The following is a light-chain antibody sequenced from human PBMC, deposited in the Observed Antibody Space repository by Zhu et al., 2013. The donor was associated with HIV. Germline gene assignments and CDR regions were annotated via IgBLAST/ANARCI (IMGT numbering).Light chain of an antibody. CDR1: SSNIENKS. J-gene: IGLJ1*01. V-gene: IGLV1-51*01. CDR2: TS. CDR3: GTCLKYQNVCV. Sequence: QSVLTQPPSVSAAPGQKVTISCSGSSSNIENKSCFVGISSSPGTAPKPTSFMTSISDPPGIPDRFSGSKSGSSATLAITGLQTEDEADYYCGTCLKYQNVCVFGSGTRVSVL.